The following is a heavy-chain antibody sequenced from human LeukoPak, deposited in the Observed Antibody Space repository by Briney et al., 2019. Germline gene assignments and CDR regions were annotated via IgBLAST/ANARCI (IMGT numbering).Heavy chain of an antibody. CDR3: TNGLTASNAFDI. V-gene: IGHV3-15*01. CDR1: GFTFSNAW. J-gene: IGHJ3*02. Sequence: GGSLRLSCAASGFTFSNAWMSWVRQAPGKGLEWVGRIKSKTDGGTTDYAAPVKGRFTISRDDSKNTLYLQMNSLKTEDTAVYYCTNGLTASNAFDIWGQGTMVTVSS. CDR2: IKSKTDGGTT. D-gene: IGHD3-16*01.